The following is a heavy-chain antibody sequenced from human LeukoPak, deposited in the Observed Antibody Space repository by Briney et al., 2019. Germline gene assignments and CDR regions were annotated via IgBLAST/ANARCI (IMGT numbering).Heavy chain of an antibody. Sequence: PSETLSLTCTVSGGSISSSSYYWGWIRQPPGKGLEWIGSIYYSGSTYYNPSLKSRVTISVDTSKNQFSLKLSSVTAADTAVYYCARDRSYYYDSSGSPHFDYWGQGTLVTVSS. J-gene: IGHJ4*02. D-gene: IGHD3-22*01. CDR2: IYYSGST. CDR1: GGSISSSSYY. CDR3: ARDRSYYYDSSGSPHFDY. V-gene: IGHV4-39*07.